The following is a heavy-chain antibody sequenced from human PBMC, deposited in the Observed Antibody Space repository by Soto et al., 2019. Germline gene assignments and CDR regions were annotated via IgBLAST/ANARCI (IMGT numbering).Heavy chain of an antibody. J-gene: IGHJ4*02. V-gene: IGHV4-39*01. CDR1: DDSINSDKYY. Sequence: SETLSLTCSVSDDSINSDKYYWGWIRQPPGKGLEWIGSIYYRGNAYYNPSLQTRVTISPDKSKSQFSLKLNSVTAADSAVYFCARLEGLATISYYFDSWGPGALVTVSS. CDR2: IYYRGNA. CDR3: ARLEGLATISYYFDS. D-gene: IGHD5-12*01.